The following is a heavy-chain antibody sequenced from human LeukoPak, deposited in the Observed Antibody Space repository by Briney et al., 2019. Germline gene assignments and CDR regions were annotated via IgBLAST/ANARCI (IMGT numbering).Heavy chain of an antibody. D-gene: IGHD3-10*01. CDR3: ARWDPSSGSYSNWFDP. V-gene: IGHV3-11*01. CDR1: GFTFSDYY. Sequence: PGGSLRLSCAASGFTFSDYYMSWIRQAPGKGLEWVSYISSSGSTIYYADSVKGRFTISRDNAKNSLYLQMNSLRAEDTAVYYCARWDPSSGSYSNWFDPWGQGTLVTVSS. J-gene: IGHJ5*02. CDR2: ISSSGSTI.